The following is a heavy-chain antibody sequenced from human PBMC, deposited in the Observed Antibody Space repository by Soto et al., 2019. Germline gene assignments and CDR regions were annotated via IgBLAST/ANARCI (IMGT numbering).Heavy chain of an antibody. CDR2: IWYDGSNK. CDR3: ARALSIVPQDYYYYYGMDV. J-gene: IGHJ6*02. V-gene: IGHV3-33*01. CDR1: GYTFSSYG. D-gene: IGHD2-8*01. Sequence: QVQLVQSGAEVKKPGASVKVSCKASGYTFSSYGMHWVRQAPGKGLEWVAVIWYDGSNKYYADSVKGRFTISRDNSKNTLYLQMNSLRAEDTAVYYCARALSIVPQDYYYYYGMDVWGQGTTVTVSS.